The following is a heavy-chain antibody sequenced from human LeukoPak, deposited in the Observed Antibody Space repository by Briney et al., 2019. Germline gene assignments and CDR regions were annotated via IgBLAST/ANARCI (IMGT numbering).Heavy chain of an antibody. CDR2: INPNSGGT. CDR3: ARFGLGATDAFDI. D-gene: IGHD1-26*01. CDR1: GYTFTGYY. V-gene: IGHV1-2*02. J-gene: IGHJ3*02. Sequence: ASVKISCKASGYTFTGYYMHWVRQAPGQGLEWMGWINPNSGGTNYAQKFQGRVTMTRDTSISTAYMELSRLRSDDTAVYYCARFGLGATDAFDIWGQGTMVTVSS.